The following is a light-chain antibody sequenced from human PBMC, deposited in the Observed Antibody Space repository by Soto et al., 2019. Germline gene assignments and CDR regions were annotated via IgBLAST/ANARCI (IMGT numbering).Light chain of an antibody. CDR1: NIGSKS. J-gene: IGLJ2*01. V-gene: IGLV3-21*04. CDR2: YDR. CDR3: QVGDSSSDHVV. Sequence: SYELTQPPSVSVAPGTTARITCGGTNIGSKSVHGSQQKPGQAPVLVIYYDRDRPSGIPERFAGSNSGNTATLTISRDEAGDEADDYWQVGDSSSDHVVCGGGTKLTVL.